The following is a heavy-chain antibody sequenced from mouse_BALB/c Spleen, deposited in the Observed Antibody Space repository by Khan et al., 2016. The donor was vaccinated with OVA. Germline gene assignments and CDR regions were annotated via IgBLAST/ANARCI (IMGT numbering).Heavy chain of an antibody. CDR1: GFTFSTYA. J-gene: IGHJ3*01. CDR2: FSSDGDYT. D-gene: IGHD2-1*01. V-gene: IGHV5-9-3*01. Sequence: EVELVESGGGLVKPGGSLKLSCAASGFTFSTYAMSWVRQTPEKRLVWVATFSSDGDYTYFPDNVTGRFTISRDNAKNTLCLQMTSLRSEDTAMYYCARSPYGNFAYWGQGTLVTVSA. CDR3: ARSPYGNFAY.